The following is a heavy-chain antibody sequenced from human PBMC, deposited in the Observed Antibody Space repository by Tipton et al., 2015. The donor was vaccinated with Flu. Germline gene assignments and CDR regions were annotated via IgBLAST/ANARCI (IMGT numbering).Heavy chain of an antibody. CDR3: ARGGTVTTFYY. CDR1: GGSISSSSHY. CDR2: IYYSGST. V-gene: IGHV4-31*03. J-gene: IGHJ4*02. D-gene: IGHD4-17*01. Sequence: TLSLTCTVSGGSISSSSHYWGWIRQAPGRGLEWIGYIYYSGSTYYNPSLKSRVTILVDTSKNQFSLQLSSVTAADTAVYYCARGGTVTTFYYWGQGTLVTVSS.